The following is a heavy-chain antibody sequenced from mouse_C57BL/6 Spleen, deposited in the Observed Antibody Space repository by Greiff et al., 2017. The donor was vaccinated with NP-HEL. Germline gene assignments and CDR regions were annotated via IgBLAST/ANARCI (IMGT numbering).Heavy chain of an antibody. V-gene: IGHV5-17*01. CDR1: GFTFSDYG. CDR2: ISSGSSTI. D-gene: IGHD1-1*01. Sequence: EVKLVESGGGLVKPGGSLKLSCAASGFTFSDYGMHWVRQAPEKGLEWVAYISSGSSTIYYADTVKGRFTISRDNAKNTLFLQMTSLRSEDTAMYYCAKPSTTVEGYFDVWGTGTTVTVSS. J-gene: IGHJ1*03. CDR3: AKPSTTVEGYFDV.